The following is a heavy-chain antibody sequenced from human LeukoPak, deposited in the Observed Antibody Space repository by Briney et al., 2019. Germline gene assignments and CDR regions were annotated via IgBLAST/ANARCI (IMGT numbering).Heavy chain of an antibody. CDR3: ASATGVGAPRF. V-gene: IGHV3-74*01. Sequence: PGGSLRLSCAASGFTFSSYWMYWVRQAPGKGLVWVSRLNSDGSSTNYADSVRGRFTISRDNARNTLYLQMNSLRAEDTGVYYCASATGVGAPRFWGQGTLVTVSS. J-gene: IGHJ4*02. D-gene: IGHD1-26*01. CDR1: GFTFSSYW. CDR2: LNSDGSST.